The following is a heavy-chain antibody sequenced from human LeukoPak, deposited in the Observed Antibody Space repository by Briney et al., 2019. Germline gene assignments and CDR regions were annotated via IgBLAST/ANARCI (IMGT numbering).Heavy chain of an antibody. CDR1: GYTLTELS. D-gene: IGHD3-16*02. Sequence: ASLKASCKVSGYTLTELSIHWVRQAPGKGLEWMGGFDSVDGEAIYAQKFHGRVTMTEDTSIDTAYMERSSLRSEDTAVYYCATEGELSLYSLNYWGGGTLVAVSS. CDR2: FDSVDGEA. V-gene: IGHV1-24*01. J-gene: IGHJ4*02. CDR3: ATEGELSLYSLNY.